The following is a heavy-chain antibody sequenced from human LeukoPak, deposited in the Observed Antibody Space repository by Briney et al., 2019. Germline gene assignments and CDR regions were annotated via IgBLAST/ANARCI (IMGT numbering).Heavy chain of an antibody. CDR3: VLSSSWPRGDY. D-gene: IGHD6-13*01. J-gene: IGHJ4*02. CDR1: GFTFSSYW. Sequence: GGSLRLSCAASGFTFSSYWMHWVRQAPGKGLVWVSRINSDGSSTSYADSVKGRLTISRDNAKNTLYLQMNSLRAEDTAVYYCVLSSSWPRGDYWGQGTLVTVSS. CDR2: INSDGSST. V-gene: IGHV3-74*01.